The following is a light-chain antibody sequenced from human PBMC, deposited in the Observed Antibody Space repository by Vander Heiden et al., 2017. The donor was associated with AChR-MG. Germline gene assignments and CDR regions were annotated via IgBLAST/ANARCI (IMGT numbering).Light chain of an antibody. CDR1: NIGSKS. Sequence: SYVLTQPPSASVAPGKTARVTCGGINIGSKSVHWYQQRPGQAPILVMYYDTDRPSGIPERISGSNSGNTATLIISRVEAGDEADYFCQVWDSSSDHDVFGTGTKVTVL. J-gene: IGLJ1*01. CDR3: QVWDSSSDHDV. CDR2: YDT. V-gene: IGLV3-21*04.